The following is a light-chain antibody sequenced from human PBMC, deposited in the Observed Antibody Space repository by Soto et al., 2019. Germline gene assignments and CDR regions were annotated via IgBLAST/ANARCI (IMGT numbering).Light chain of an antibody. Sequence: EIGVTQYPATLSVSPGERVTLSCGASQSVSRGLDWYHQEPGQAPRLLIYGASTRATGIPARLSGSGYGTDLTITVSRLETEDFAVYYCQQYGSLSWTFGQGTKVDIK. J-gene: IGKJ1*01. CDR3: QQYGSLSWT. V-gene: IGKV3D-20*01. CDR2: GAS. CDR1: QSVSRG.